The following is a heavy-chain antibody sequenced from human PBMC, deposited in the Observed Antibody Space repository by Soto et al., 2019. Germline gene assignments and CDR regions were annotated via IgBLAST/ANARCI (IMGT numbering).Heavy chain of an antibody. V-gene: IGHV4-30-4*01. Sequence: PSETLSLTCTVSGVSISSVDYYWTWIRQSPGRGLEWIGNIYYSGSTYYNPSLKSRVTISVDTSKNQFSLKLSSVTAADTAVYYCARVLKGYYDSSTLRWFDPWGQGTLVTVSS. CDR3: ARVLKGYYDSSTLRWFDP. CDR1: GVSISSVDYY. J-gene: IGHJ5*02. CDR2: IYYSGST. D-gene: IGHD3-22*01.